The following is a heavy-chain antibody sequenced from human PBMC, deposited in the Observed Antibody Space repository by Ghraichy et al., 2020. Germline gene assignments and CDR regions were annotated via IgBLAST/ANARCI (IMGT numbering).Heavy chain of an antibody. CDR3: ARGSRVVRFYYYDGMDV. V-gene: IGHV3-48*02. CDR1: GFSFSGYS. Sequence: GESLNISCLGSGFSFSGYSMNWVRQSPGKGLEWVSYITSSSRTKSYADSVKGRFTISRDNAQNSLYLQMNSLRDEDTAVYYCARGSRVVRFYYYDGMDVWGQGTTATVSS. J-gene: IGHJ6*02. D-gene: IGHD4-23*01. CDR2: ITSSSRTK.